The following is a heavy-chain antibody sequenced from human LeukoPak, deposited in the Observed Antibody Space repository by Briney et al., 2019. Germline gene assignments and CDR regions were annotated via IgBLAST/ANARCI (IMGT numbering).Heavy chain of an antibody. Sequence: ASVRVSCKASGYTFTSDDINWVRQATGQGLEWRGWMNPNSGNTGYAQKFQGRVTMTRNTSISTAYMELSNVRSEDTAVYYCARRPVGYTALDVWGQGTTVTVTS. D-gene: IGHD2-15*01. J-gene: IGHJ6*02. CDR2: MNPNSGNT. V-gene: IGHV1-8*01. CDR1: GYTFTSDD. CDR3: ARRPVGYTALDV.